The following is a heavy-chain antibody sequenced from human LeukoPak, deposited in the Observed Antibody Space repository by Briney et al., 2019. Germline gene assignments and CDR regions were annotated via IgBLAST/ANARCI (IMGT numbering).Heavy chain of an antibody. V-gene: IGHV3-23*01. D-gene: IGHD3-16*02. Sequence: GGSLRLSCAASGFTFSSYAMSWVRQAPGKGLEWVSDISGSGGSTYYADSVKGRFTISRDNSKNTLYLQMNSLRAEDTAVYYCAKYPLMITFGGVIPNYFDYWGQGTLVTVSS. CDR2: ISGSGGST. CDR1: GFTFSSYA. J-gene: IGHJ4*02. CDR3: AKYPLMITFGGVIPNYFDY.